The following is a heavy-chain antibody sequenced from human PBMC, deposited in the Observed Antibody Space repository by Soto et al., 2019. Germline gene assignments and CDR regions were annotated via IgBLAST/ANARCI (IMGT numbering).Heavy chain of an antibody. CDR3: AKGIPDTGGYYYYSMDV. CDR1: GFTFSSYA. D-gene: IGHD5-18*01. J-gene: IGHJ6*02. V-gene: IGHV3-23*01. Sequence: EVKLLDSGGGLVQTGGSLRLSCAASGFTFSSYAMGWVRQAPGKGLDWVSVISGSGGITYSADSVKGRFTISRDNSKNIRYLQMNSLRAEDTAVYYCAKGIPDTGGYYYYSMDVWGQGTAVTVSS. CDR2: ISGSGGIT.